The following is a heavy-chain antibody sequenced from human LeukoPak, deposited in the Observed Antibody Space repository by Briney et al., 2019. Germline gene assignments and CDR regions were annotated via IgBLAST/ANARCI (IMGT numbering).Heavy chain of an antibody. Sequence: GGSLRLSCAASGFTFSSYAMHWVRQAPGKGLEWVAVISYDGSNKYYADSVKGRFTISRDNSKNTLYLQMNSLRAEDTAVYYCAKDADSSGWYYTFFDYWGQGTLVTVSS. CDR1: GFTFSSYA. V-gene: IGHV3-30*04. J-gene: IGHJ4*02. CDR2: ISYDGSNK. D-gene: IGHD6-19*01. CDR3: AKDADSSGWYYTFFDY.